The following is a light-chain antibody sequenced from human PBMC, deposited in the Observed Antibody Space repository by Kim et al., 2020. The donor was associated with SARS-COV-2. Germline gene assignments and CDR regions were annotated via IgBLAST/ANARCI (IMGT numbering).Light chain of an antibody. CDR3: QSYDSSLSRYV. J-gene: IGLJ1*01. CDR1: NTDIGARYA. CDR2: RNS. V-gene: IGLV1-40*01. Sequence: SGTICCTGRNTDIGARYAVRWYQQVPGTAPKPLSFRNSNRPSGVADRFSASKSGTSASLASTGLQAEDEAEYYCQSYDSSLSRYVFGSGTKVTVL.